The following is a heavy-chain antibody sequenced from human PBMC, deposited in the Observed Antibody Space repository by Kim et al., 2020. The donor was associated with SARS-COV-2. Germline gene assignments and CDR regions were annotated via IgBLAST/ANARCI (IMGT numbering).Heavy chain of an antibody. Sequence: GRFTISRDNAKNSLYLQMNSLRAEDTAVYYCARVFVSSSWSVDYYYGMDVWGQGTTVTVSS. CDR3: ARVFVSSSWSVDYYYGMDV. V-gene: IGHV3-48*03. J-gene: IGHJ6*02. D-gene: IGHD6-13*01.